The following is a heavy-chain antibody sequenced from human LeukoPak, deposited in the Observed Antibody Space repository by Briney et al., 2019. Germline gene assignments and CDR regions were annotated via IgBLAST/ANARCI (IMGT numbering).Heavy chain of an antibody. J-gene: IGHJ3*02. V-gene: IGHV4-59*08. CDR3: GRLSTRFCSGGTCYTNGAVDI. CDR2: IFYSGST. CDR1: GGSISSYY. Sequence: SETLSLTCTVSGGSISSYYWSWIRQPPGQGVERIGYIFYSGSTNYNPSLKSRVTMSVDTSHKQFSLRLSSVTAADTALYYCGRLSTRFCSGGTCYTNGAVDIWGQGTRVTVSS. D-gene: IGHD2-15*01.